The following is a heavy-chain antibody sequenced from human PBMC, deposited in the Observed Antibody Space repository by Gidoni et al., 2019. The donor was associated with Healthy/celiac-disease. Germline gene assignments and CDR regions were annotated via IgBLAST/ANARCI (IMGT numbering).Heavy chain of an antibody. CDR2: IWYDGSNK. J-gene: IGHJ4*02. D-gene: IGHD3-16*01. Sequence: QVQLVESGGGVVQPGRSLRLSCAASGFTFSSDVMHWVRQAPGKGLGWVAVIWYDGSNKYYADSVKGRFTISRDNSKNTLYLQMNSLRAEDTAVYYCASLRTPFDYWGQGTLVTVSS. V-gene: IGHV3-33*01. CDR3: ASLRTPFDY. CDR1: GFTFSSDV.